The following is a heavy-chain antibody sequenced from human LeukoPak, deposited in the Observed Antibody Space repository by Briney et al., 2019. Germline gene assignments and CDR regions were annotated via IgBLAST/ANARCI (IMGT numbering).Heavy chain of an antibody. CDR2: IRYDGSNK. V-gene: IGHV3-30*02. CDR1: GFTFSSYG. D-gene: IGHD6-13*01. CDR3: AKEREAAGTWFYFDY. Sequence: GGSLRLSCAASGFTFSSYGMHWVRQAPGKGLEWVAFIRYDGSNKYYADSVKGRFTISRDNSKNTLYLQMNSLRAEDTAVYYCAKEREAAGTWFYFDYWGQGTLVTVSS. J-gene: IGHJ4*02.